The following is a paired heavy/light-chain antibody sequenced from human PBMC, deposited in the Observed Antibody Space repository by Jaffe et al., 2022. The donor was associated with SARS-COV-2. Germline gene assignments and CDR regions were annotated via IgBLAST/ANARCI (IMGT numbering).Heavy chain of an antibody. CDR1: GFTFRDYW. D-gene: IGHD6-19*01. Sequence: EVQLVEYGGGLVQPGGSLRLSCAASGFTFRDYWMTWVRQAPGKGLDWVAHIHPDGSVKDYVDSVKGRFTISRDNAESSLYLQMNSLRADDTAVYYCARDVGWYRFDPWGQGTLVTVSS. V-gene: IGHV3-7*01. CDR3: ARDVGWYRFDP. CDR2: IHPDGSVK. J-gene: IGHJ5*02.
Light chain of an antibody. J-gene: IGLJ2*01. V-gene: IGLV2-8*01. CDR2: EVN. CDR3: SSFGVTKNDV. CDR1: SSDVGGYNY. Sequence: QSALTQPPSASGSPGQSVTISCTGTSSDVGGYNYVSWYQQHPGKAPKLMIYEVNKRPSGVPDRFSGSKSGNTASLTVSGLQAEDEADYYCSSFGVTKNDVFGGGTKLTVL.